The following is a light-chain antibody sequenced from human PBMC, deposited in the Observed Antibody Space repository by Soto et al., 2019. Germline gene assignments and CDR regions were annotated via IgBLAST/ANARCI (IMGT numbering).Light chain of an antibody. V-gene: IGKV3-20*01. J-gene: IGKJ1*01. CDR2: GAS. CDR3: QQYGSSQT. Sequence: EIVLTQSPGTLSLSPGERATLSCRASQSVSSSYLAWYKQKPGQAPRLLIYGASSRATGIPDRFSGSGSGTDFTLTIRRLEPEDFAVYYCQQYGSSQTFGQGTKVDIK. CDR1: QSVSSSY.